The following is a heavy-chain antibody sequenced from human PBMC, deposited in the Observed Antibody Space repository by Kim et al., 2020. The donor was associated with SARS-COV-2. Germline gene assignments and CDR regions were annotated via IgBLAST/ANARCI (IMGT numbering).Heavy chain of an antibody. CDR2: IYYSGST. Sequence: SETLSLTCTVSGGSISSSSYYWGWIRQPPGKGLEWIGSIYYSGSTYYNPSLKSRVTISVDTSKNQFSLKLTSVTAADTAVYYCAGRVVVLRGLEVWYFDL. J-gene: IGHJ2*01. D-gene: IGHD3-22*01. CDR1: GGSISSSSYY. CDR3: AGRVVVLRGLEVWYFDL. V-gene: IGHV4-39*01.